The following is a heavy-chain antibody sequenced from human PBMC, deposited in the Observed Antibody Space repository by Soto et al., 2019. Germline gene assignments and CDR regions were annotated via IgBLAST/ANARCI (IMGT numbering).Heavy chain of an antibody. Sequence: WVSMRLWWAAAEGAFSSLGMSWVRKAPGKGLEWVSAISSSGGSIYYADSVKGRFTISRDNSKNTLYLQMNSLRAEDTAVYFCAKAVCSGGSCYSRYSGQ. D-gene: IGHD2-15*01. J-gene: IGHJ4*02. CDR1: EGAFSSLG. CDR2: ISSSGGSI. CDR3: AKAVCSGGSCYSRY. V-gene: IGHV3-23*01.